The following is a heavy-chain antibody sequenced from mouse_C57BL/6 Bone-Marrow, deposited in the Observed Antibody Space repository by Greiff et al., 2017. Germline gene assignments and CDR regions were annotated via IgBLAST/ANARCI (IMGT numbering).Heavy chain of an antibody. V-gene: IGHV1-26*01. CDR1: GYTFTDYY. CDR2: INPNNGGT. Sequence: EVQLQQSGPGLVKPGASVKISCKGSGYTFTDYYMNWVKQSHGKSLEGIGDINPNNGGTSYNQKFKGKATLTVDKSSSTAYMELRSLTSEDSAVYYRARKDYVDVWGTGTTVTVSS. J-gene: IGHJ1*03. CDR3: ARKDYVDV.